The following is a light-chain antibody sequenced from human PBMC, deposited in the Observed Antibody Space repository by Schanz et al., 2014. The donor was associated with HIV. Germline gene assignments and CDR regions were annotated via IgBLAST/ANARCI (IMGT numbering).Light chain of an antibody. V-gene: IGLV1-51*01. Sequence: QSVLTQPPSVSAAPGQRVTIPCSGGALNVGDNSVSWYQQLPGTAPKLLIYDNNKRPSGIPDRFSGSKSGTSATLGITGLQTGDEADYYCGTWDSSLSAVVFGGGTKLTVL. CDR3: GTWDSSLSAVV. CDR1: ALNVGDNS. CDR2: DNN. J-gene: IGLJ2*01.